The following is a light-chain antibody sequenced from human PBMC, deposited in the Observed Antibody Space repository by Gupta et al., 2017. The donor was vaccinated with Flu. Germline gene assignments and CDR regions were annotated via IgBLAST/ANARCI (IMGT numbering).Light chain of an antibody. V-gene: IGKV1-39*01. J-gene: IGKJ1*01. CDR1: QTIACY. Sequence: DIQMTQSPSSLSTSVGDSVTITCRASQTIACYLNWYQQKPGKAPKLLIYSASTLEGGVPPRFSGSGSETDFTLTITGVQPEESATYYCQQVDSLPWTFGQGT. CDR2: SAS. CDR3: QQVDSLPWT.